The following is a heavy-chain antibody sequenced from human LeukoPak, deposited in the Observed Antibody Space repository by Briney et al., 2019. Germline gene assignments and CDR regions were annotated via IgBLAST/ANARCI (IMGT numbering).Heavy chain of an antibody. J-gene: IGHJ5*02. CDR3: VRGTYYSGSGLGSWFDP. D-gene: IGHD2-21*01. V-gene: IGHV3-11*01. CDR1: GFMVSDYY. CDR2: ISDGDDTI. Sequence: GGSLRLSCVASGFMVSDYYMNWIRQAPGKGLEWISHISDGDDTIDYAGSVKGRFSMSRDNAKNSLYLEVSGLRAEDTAVYYCVRGTYYSGSGLGSWFDPWGQGTLVTVSS.